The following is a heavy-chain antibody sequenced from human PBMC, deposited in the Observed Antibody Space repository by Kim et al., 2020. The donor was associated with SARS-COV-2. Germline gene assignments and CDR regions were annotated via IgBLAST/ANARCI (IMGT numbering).Heavy chain of an antibody. CDR3: ARDKPGGMDV. CDR1: GFYVNSHY. J-gene: IGHJ6*02. CDR2: IYRDDTT. V-gene: IGHV3-53*01. Sequence: GGSLRLSCAASGFYVNSHYINWVRQAPGKGLDWVSIIYRDDTTYFADSVKGRFPISRDKSNNTLYLQMNSLRAEDTAVYYFARDKPGGMDVWGQGTTV.